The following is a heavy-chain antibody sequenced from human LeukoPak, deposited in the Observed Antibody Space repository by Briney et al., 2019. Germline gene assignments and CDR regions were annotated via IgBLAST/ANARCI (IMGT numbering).Heavy chain of an antibody. CDR1: GFTFSSFG. J-gene: IGHJ5*02. Sequence: GGSLRLSCAASGFTFSSFGMHWVRQAPRKGLEWVAVIRYDASNKYYVDSVKGRFTISRDNSKNTLYLQMNSLRDDDTAVYYCVRGVGVSRFNYLDPWGQGTLVIVSS. CDR3: VRGVGVSRFNYLDP. D-gene: IGHD1-7*01. CDR2: IRYDASNK. V-gene: IGHV3-33*01.